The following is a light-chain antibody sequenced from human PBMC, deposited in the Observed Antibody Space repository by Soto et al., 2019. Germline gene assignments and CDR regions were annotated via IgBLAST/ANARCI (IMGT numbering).Light chain of an antibody. CDR1: SSDVGAYNC. CDR2: EVN. CDR3: TSYAGSNIWV. J-gene: IGLJ3*02. V-gene: IGLV2-8*01. Sequence: QSVLTQPPSASGSPGQSVTISCTGTSSDVGAYNCVSWYQQYPGKAPKLMIYEVNKRPSGVPDRFSGSKSGKTASLTVSGLQPEDEADYCTSYAGSNIWVFGGGTKLTVL.